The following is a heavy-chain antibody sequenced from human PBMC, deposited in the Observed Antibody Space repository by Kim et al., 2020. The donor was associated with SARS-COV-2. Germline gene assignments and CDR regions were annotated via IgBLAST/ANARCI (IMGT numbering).Heavy chain of an antibody. V-gene: IGHV3-23*01. CDR1: GFTFSSYA. Sequence: GGSLRLSCAASGFTFSSYAMSWVRQAPGKGLEWVSAISGSGGSTYYADSVNGRFTISRDNSKNTLYLQMNSLRAEDTAVYYCAKDRGGRTSYYADHLTFQPWGHGTLVTVSS. D-gene: IGHD3-10*01. CDR2: ISGSGGST. CDR3: AKDRGGRTSYYADHLTFQP. J-gene: IGHJ1*01.